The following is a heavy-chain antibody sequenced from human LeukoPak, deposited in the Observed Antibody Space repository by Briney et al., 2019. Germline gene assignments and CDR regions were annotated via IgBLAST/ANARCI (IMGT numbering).Heavy chain of an antibody. V-gene: IGHV3-7*01. CDR1: GFTFSSYW. CDR2: IKQDGSEK. Sequence: GGSLRLSCAASGFTFSSYWMSWVRQAPGKGLEWVANIKQDGSEKYYVDSVKGRFTISRDNAKNSLYLQMNSLRAEDTAVYYCARGVSPSWYPWYYYYYMDVWGKGTTVTISS. CDR3: ARGVSPSWYPWYYYYYMDV. D-gene: IGHD6-13*01. J-gene: IGHJ6*03.